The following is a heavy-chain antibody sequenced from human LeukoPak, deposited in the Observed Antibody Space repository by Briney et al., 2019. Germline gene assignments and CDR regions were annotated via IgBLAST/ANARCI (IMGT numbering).Heavy chain of an antibody. D-gene: IGHD4-17*01. V-gene: IGHV3-30*04. CDR3: ARSKDYGDYDSIDY. J-gene: IGHJ4*02. CDR1: GFTFSSYA. Sequence: GGSLRLSCAASGFTFSSYAMHWVRQAPGKGLEWVAVISYDGSNKYYADSVKGRFTVSRDNSKNTLYLQMNSLRAEDTAVYYCARSKDYGDYDSIDYWGQGTLVTVSS. CDR2: ISYDGSNK.